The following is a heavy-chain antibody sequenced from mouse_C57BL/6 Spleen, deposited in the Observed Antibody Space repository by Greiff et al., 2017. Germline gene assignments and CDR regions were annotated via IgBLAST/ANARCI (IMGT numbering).Heavy chain of an antibody. J-gene: IGHJ3*01. V-gene: IGHV1-59*01. D-gene: IGHD4-1*01. Sequence: QVQLQQPGAELVRPGTSVTLSCKASGYTFTSYWMHWVKQRPGQGLEWIGVIDPSDSYTNYNQKFKGKATLTVDTSSSTAYMQLSSLTSEDSAVYYCARGPSLTEFAYWGQGTLVTVSA. CDR1: GYTFTSYW. CDR2: IDPSDSYT. CDR3: ARGPSLTEFAY.